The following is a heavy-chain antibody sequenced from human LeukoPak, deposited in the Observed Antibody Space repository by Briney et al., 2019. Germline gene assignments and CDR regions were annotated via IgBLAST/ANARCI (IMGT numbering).Heavy chain of an antibody. CDR2: MNPNSGNT. D-gene: IGHD1-7*01. Sequence: ASVKVSCKASGYTFTSYDINWVRQATGQGLEWMGWMNPNSGNTGYAQKFQGRVTMTRNTSISTAYMELSSLRSEDTAVYYCARPTGTTGVGWFDPWGQGTLVTVSS. J-gene: IGHJ5*02. CDR3: ARPTGTTGVGWFDP. CDR1: GYTFTSYD. V-gene: IGHV1-8*01.